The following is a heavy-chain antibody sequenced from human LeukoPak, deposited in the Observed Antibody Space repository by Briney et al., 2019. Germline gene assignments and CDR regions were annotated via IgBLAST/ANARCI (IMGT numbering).Heavy chain of an antibody. CDR1: GFTFDDYG. Sequence: GGSLRLSCAASGFTFDDYGMSWVRQAPGKGLEWVSGINWNGGSTGYADSVKGRFTISRDNAKNSLYLQMNSLRAEDTAVYYCARGTQGGLLWFGELLDTAYYYMDVWGKGTTVTVSS. D-gene: IGHD3-10*01. J-gene: IGHJ6*03. V-gene: IGHV3-20*04. CDR2: INWNGGST. CDR3: ARGTQGGLLWFGELLDTAYYYMDV.